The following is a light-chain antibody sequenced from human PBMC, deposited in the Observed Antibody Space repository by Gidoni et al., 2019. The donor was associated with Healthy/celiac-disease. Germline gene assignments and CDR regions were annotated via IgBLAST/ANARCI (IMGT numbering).Light chain of an antibody. CDR1: QSVSSY. CDR2: DAS. V-gene: IGKV3-11*01. CDR3: QQRSNWPPRLT. J-gene: IGKJ4*01. Sequence: ETVLTQTPATLSLSPGERATLYCRASQSVSSYLAWYQQKPGQAPRLLIYDASNRATGIPARFSGSGSGTDFTLTISSLEPEDFAVYYCQQRSNWPPRLTFGGGTKVEIK.